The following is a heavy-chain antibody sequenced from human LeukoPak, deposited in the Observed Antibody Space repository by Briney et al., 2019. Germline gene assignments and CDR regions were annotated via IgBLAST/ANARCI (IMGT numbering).Heavy chain of an antibody. CDR1: GFTFTTYW. D-gene: IGHD4-11*01. CDR2: INQDGTEK. V-gene: IGHV3-7*01. Sequence: TGGSLRLSCAASGFTFTTYWMSWVRQLPRKGLEWVANINQDGTEKYYVDSVKGRFTISRDNAKNSLYLQMNSLRAEDTAVYYCARVGVATTVHYYYYMDVWGKGTTVTVSS. J-gene: IGHJ6*03. CDR3: ARVGVATTVHYYYYMDV.